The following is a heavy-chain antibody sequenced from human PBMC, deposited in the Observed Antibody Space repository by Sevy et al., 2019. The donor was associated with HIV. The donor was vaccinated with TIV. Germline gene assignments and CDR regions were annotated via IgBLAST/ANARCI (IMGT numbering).Heavy chain of an antibody. V-gene: IGHV3-23*01. D-gene: IGHD3-22*01. Sequence: GGSLRLSCAASGFTFSSYAMRWVRQAPGRGLEWVSAISGSGRITYYADSVKGRFTISRDNSKNTLYLQMNSLRAEDPAVYYCAKEGQGEYYDSSGSFDYWGQRTLVTVSS. CDR3: AKEGQGEYYDSSGSFDY. J-gene: IGHJ4*02. CDR2: ISGSGRIT. CDR1: GFTFSSYA.